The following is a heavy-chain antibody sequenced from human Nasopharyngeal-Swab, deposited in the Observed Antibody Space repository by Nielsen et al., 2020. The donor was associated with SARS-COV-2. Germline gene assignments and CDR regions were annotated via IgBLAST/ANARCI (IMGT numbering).Heavy chain of an antibody. CDR3: ASPYGSGGYYYYYGMDV. D-gene: IGHD3-10*01. J-gene: IGHJ6*02. Sequence: GESLKISCAASGFTFSSYAMHWVRQAPGKGLEWVAVISYDGSNKYYADSVKGRFTISRDNSRNTLYLQMNSLRAEDTAVYYCASPYGSGGYYYYYGMDVWGQGTTVTVSS. V-gene: IGHV3-30-3*01. CDR1: GFTFSSYA. CDR2: ISYDGSNK.